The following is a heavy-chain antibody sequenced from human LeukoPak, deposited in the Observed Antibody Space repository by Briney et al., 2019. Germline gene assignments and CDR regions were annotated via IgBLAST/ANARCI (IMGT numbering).Heavy chain of an antibody. Sequence: GGSLRLSCTASGFTFSTYTMNWVRQAPGKGLEWVSSISSSSYYIYYADSVKGRFTISRDNAKNSLFLQMNSLRAEDTAVYYCGAAYSGSSPFDYWGQGTLVTVSS. CDR1: GFTFSTYT. D-gene: IGHD1-26*01. CDR3: GAAYSGSSPFDY. V-gene: IGHV3-21*01. J-gene: IGHJ4*02. CDR2: ISSSSYYI.